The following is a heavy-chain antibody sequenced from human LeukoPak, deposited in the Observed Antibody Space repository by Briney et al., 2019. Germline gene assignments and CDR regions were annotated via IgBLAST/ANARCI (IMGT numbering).Heavy chain of an antibody. Sequence: ASVRVSCKASGYTFTSYGISWVRQAPGQGLEWMGWISAYNGNTNYAQKLQGRVTMTTDTSTSTAYMDLRSLRSDDTAVYYCARDRERVVATMGYYWGQGTLVTVSS. CDR1: GYTFTSYG. V-gene: IGHV1-18*01. CDR2: ISAYNGNT. D-gene: IGHD5-12*01. CDR3: ARDRERVVATMGYY. J-gene: IGHJ4*02.